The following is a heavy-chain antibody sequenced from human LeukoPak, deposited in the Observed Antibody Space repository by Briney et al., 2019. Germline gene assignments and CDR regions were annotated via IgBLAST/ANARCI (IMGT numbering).Heavy chain of an antibody. CDR1: GSTFTSYD. J-gene: IGHJ6*02. D-gene: IGHD2-2*02. Sequence: ASMKVSCKASGSTFTSYDISWVRQATGQGLEWMGWMNPNRGNTGYAQKFQGRVTMTRNTSISTVYMELSSLTSEDTAVYYCARGSCSSTTCYTGYYYYYGMDVWGQGSTVTVSS. CDR2: MNPNRGNT. V-gene: IGHV1-8*01. CDR3: ARGSCSSTTCYTGYYYYYGMDV.